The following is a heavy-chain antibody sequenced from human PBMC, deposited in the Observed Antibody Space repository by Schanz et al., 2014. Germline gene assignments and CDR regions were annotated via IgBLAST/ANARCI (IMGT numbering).Heavy chain of an antibody. CDR3: ARDSFDGSGSGAY. Sequence: AQLVESGGGLVQPGGSLRLSCGGSGFTFSKYWMSWVRQAPGKGLEWVANIKQDGSKKYYVDAVKGRFTISRDNAKNSMDLHMKSLRGEDTAVYYCARDSFDGSGSGAYWGQGTLVTVSS. CDR1: GFTFSKYW. V-gene: IGHV3-7*04. CDR2: IKQDGSKK. D-gene: IGHD3-10*01. J-gene: IGHJ4*02.